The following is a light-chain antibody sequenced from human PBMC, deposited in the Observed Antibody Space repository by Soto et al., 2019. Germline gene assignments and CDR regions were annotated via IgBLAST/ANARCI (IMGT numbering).Light chain of an antibody. CDR3: QNYNRYSDA. CDR1: QSISSW. J-gene: IGKJ1*01. Sequence: DIQLPQSPSTLSASVGDRVTXTXXARQSISSWLAWYQQKPGKAPKXXIDKASTSKSGGPSRFSGSGSGTEFTLPISSLQPDDFATYYCQNYNRYSDAFGQGTKVDIK. CDR2: KAS. V-gene: IGKV1-5*03.